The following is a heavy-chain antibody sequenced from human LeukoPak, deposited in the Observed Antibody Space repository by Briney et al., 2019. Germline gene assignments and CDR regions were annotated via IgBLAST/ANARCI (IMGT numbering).Heavy chain of an antibody. Sequence: ASVKVSCKASGYTFTGYYMHWVRQAPGQGLEWMGWINPNSGGTNYAQKFQGRVTMTRDTSISTAYMELSRLRSDDTAVYYCARDPSTVYDESFDPWGRGTLVTVSS. D-gene: IGHD2-8*01. CDR1: GYTFTGYY. V-gene: IGHV1-2*02. CDR2: INPNSGGT. J-gene: IGHJ5*02. CDR3: ARDPSTVYDESFDP.